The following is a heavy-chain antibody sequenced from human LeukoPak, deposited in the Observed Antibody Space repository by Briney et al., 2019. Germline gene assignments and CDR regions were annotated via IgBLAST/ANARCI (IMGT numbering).Heavy chain of an antibody. CDR3: ARAAARLAAAGTFDY. Sequence: EASVKVSCKASGYTFTSYGIRWVRQAPGQGLEWMGWISAYNGKTNYAQKRQGRVTMTTDTSTSTAYIELRSLRSDDTAVYYCARAAARLAAAGTFDYWGQGTLVTVSS. CDR2: ISAYNGKT. D-gene: IGHD6-13*01. V-gene: IGHV1-18*01. CDR1: GYTFTSYG. J-gene: IGHJ4*02.